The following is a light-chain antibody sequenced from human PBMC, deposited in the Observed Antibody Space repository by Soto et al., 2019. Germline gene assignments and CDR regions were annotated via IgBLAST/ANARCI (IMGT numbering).Light chain of an antibody. V-gene: IGLV1-47*01. Sequence: QPVLTQPPSASGTPGQRVTISCSGSSSNIGSNYVYWYQQLPGTAPKLLIYRNNQRPSGVPDRLSGSKSGTSASLAISGLRSEDEADYYCAAWDDSLSGWVFGGGTKLTVL. CDR2: RNN. CDR1: SSNIGSNY. CDR3: AAWDDSLSGWV. J-gene: IGLJ3*02.